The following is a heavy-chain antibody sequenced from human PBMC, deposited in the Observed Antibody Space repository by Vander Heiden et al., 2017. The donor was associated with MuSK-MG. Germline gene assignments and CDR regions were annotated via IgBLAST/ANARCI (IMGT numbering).Heavy chain of an antibody. CDR1: GFTFSNAW. CDR2: IKSKTDGGTT. V-gene: IGHV3-15*01. CDR3: TTPPEELRDY. D-gene: IGHD1-7*01. Sequence: EVHLVESGGGLVKPGGSLRLSCAASGFTFSNAWMSWVRQAAGKRLEWVGRIKSKTDGGTTDDAAPVKGRFTISREDSKDTLYMQMNSLKTEDTAVYYWTTPPEELRDYWGQGTLVTVSS. J-gene: IGHJ4*02.